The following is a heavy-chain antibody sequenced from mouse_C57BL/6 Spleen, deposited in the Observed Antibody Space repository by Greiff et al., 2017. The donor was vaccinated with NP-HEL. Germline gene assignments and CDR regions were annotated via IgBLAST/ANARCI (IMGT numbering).Heavy chain of an antibody. D-gene: IGHD2-5*01. V-gene: IGHV1-69*01. CDR2: IDPSDSYT. CDR1: GYTFTSYW. CDR3: ARMGYYSKEPDY. Sequence: VQLQQPGAELVMPGASVKLSCKASGYTFTSYWMHWVKQRPGQGLEWIGEIDPSDSYTNYNQKFKGKSTLTVDKSSSTAYMQLSSLTSEDSAVYYCARMGYYSKEPDYWGQGTTLTVSS. J-gene: IGHJ2*01.